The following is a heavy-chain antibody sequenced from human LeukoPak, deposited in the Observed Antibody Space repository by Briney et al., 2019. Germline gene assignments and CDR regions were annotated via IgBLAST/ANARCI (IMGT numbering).Heavy chain of an antibody. J-gene: IGHJ4*02. V-gene: IGHV3-21*01. CDR1: GFTFSSYS. CDR2: ISSSSSYI. Sequence: PGGSLRLSCAASGFTFSSYSMNWVRQAPGKGLEWVSSISSSSSYIYYADSVKGRFTISRDNAKNSLYLQMNSLRAEDTAVYYCARVGRYDFWSSYFGCFDYWGQGTLVTVSS. CDR3: ARVGRYDFWSSYFGCFDY. D-gene: IGHD3-3*01.